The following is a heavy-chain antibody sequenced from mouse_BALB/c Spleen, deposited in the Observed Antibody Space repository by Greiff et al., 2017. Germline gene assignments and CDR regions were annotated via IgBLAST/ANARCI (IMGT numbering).Heavy chain of an antibody. D-gene: IGHD3-1*01. CDR1: GFTFGSYA. J-gene: IGHJ4*01. V-gene: IGHV5-9-3*01. CDR2: ISSGGSYT. Sequence: EVQRVESGGGLVKPGGSLKLSCAASGFTFGSYAMSWVRQTPEKRLEWVATISSGGSYTYYPDSVKGRFTISRDNAKNTLYLQMSSLRSEDTAIYYCARGGTGLYAMDYWGQGTSVTVSS. CDR3: ARGGTGLYAMDY.